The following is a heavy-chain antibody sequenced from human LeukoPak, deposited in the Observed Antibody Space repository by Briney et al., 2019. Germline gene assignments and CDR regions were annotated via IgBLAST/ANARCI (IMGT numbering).Heavy chain of an antibody. J-gene: IGHJ3*02. V-gene: IGHV3-23*01. CDR1: GFTFSSYA. D-gene: IGHD1-26*01. CDR3: AKDKKVGATTRDAFDI. Sequence: GGSLRLSCAASGFTFSSYAMSWVRQAPGKGLEWVSAISGSGGSTYYADSVKGRFTISRDNSKNTLYLQMNSLRAEDTAVYYCAKDKKVGATTRDAFDIWGQGTMVTVSS. CDR2: ISGSGGST.